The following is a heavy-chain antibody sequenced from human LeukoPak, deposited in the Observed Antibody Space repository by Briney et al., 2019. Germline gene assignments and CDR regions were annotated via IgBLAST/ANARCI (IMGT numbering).Heavy chain of an antibody. Sequence: SETLSLTCTVSGGSISSYYWSWIRQPPGKGLEWIGYIYYTGSTDYSPSLKSRVIISVDTSKNQFSLNLNSVTAADTAVYYCARGLSSNNYYFDYWGQGTLVTVSS. J-gene: IGHJ4*02. V-gene: IGHV4-59*01. CDR2: IYYTGST. D-gene: IGHD1-1*01. CDR3: ARGLSSNNYYFDY. CDR1: GGSISSYY.